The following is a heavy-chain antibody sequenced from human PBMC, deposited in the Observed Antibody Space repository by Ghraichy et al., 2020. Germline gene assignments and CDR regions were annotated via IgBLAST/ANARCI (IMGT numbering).Heavy chain of an antibody. Sequence: GGSLRLSCAASGFTFSSYSMNWVRQAPGKGLEWVSSISSSSSYIYYEDSVKGRFTISRDNAKNSLSLQMNSLRAEDTAVYYCARDVAVTTYYYYYGMDVWGQGTTVTVSS. CDR1: GFTFSSYS. D-gene: IGHD4-17*01. J-gene: IGHJ6*02. CDR2: ISSSSSYI. CDR3: ARDVAVTTYYYYYGMDV. V-gene: IGHV3-21*01.